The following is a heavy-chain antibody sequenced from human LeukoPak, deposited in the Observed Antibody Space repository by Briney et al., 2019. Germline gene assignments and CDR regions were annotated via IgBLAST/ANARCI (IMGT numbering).Heavy chain of an antibody. Sequence: GGSLRLSCAASGFTFSSYGMHWVRQAPGKGLEWVSAISGSGGSTYYADSVKGRFTISRDNSKNTLYLQMNSLRAEDTAVYYCAKLIVGATTAWGQGTLVTVSS. CDR2: ISGSGGST. J-gene: IGHJ5*02. CDR3: AKLIVGATTA. V-gene: IGHV3-23*01. CDR1: GFTFSSYG. D-gene: IGHD1-26*01.